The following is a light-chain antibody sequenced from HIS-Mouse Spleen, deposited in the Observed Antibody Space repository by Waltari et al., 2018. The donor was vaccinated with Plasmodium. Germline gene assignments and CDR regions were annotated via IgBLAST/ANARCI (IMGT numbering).Light chain of an antibody. CDR3: AAWDDSLSDPWV. J-gene: IGLJ3*02. CDR1: SSNIGSNY. CDR2: RNK. V-gene: IGLV1-47*01. Sequence: QSVLTQPPSASGTPGQRVTISCSGSSSNIGSNYVYWYQQPPGTAPKLLIYRNKQRPSGVPDRFSGSKSGTSASLAISGLRSEDEADYYCAAWDDSLSDPWVFGGGTKLTVL.